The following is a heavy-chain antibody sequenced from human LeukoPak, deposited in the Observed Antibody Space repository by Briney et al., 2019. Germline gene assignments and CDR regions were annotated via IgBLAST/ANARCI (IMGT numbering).Heavy chain of an antibody. J-gene: IGHJ6*02. CDR3: VRPYCSSPVCYMGYSYGLDV. CDR1: GITFRSYS. D-gene: IGHD2-2*02. V-gene: IGHV3-21*06. CDR2: ISSSSGDI. Sequence: PGGSLRLSCVASGITFRSYSMNWVRQAPGKGLEWVSSISSSSGDIYYADSVKDRFTISRDNAKNSLYLQMNSLRAEDTGVYYCVRPYCSSPVCYMGYSYGLDVWGQGTTVTVSS.